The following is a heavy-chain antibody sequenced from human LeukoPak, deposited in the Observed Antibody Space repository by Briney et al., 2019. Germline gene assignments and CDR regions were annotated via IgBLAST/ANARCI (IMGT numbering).Heavy chain of an antibody. D-gene: IGHD3-22*01. CDR3: ARDLNLYDSSGYYPR. CDR1: GFTFSSYS. Sequence: GGSLRLSCAASGFTFSSYSMNWVRQAPGKGLEWVSYISSSSGTIYYADSVKGRFTISRDNAENSLYLQMNSLRDEDTAVYYCARDLNLYDSSGYYPRWGQGALVTVSS. V-gene: IGHV3-48*02. CDR2: ISSSSGTI. J-gene: IGHJ4*02.